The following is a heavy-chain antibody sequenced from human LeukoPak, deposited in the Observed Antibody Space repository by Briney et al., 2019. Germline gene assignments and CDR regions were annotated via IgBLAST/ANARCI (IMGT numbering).Heavy chain of an antibody. J-gene: IGHJ6*03. CDR2: IIPIFGTV. CDR1: GGTLSSYA. D-gene: IGHD3-3*01. Sequence: ASVKVSCKPSGGTLSSYAISWVRQAPGEGGEGMGGIIPIFGTVNYAQKFEGRVTITADESTSTAYMELSSLRSEDTAVYYCARDPELRFLESPDRYYYMDVWGKGTTVTVSS. CDR3: ARDPELRFLESPDRYYYMDV. V-gene: IGHV1-69*13.